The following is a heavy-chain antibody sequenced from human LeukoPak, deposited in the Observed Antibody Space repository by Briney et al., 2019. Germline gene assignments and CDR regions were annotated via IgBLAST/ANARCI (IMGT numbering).Heavy chain of an antibody. CDR3: ASSSSSSDLRGN. J-gene: IGHJ4*02. V-gene: IGHV3-23*01. D-gene: IGHD6-6*01. CDR1: GFTFSSYA. Sequence: GGSLRLSCAASGFTFSSYAMSWVRQAPGKGLEWVSAISGSGGSTCYADSVKGRFTISRDNSKNTLYLQMNSLRAEDTAVYYCASSSSSSDLRGNWGQGTLVTVSS. CDR2: ISGSGGST.